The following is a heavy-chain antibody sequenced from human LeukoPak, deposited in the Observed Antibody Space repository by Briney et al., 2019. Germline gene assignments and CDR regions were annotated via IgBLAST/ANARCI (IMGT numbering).Heavy chain of an antibody. CDR3: ARSPQLLWFDP. CDR1: GGSISSGSYD. CDR2: IYTSGST. D-gene: IGHD6-6*01. J-gene: IGHJ5*02. Sequence: PSETLSLTCTVSGGSISSGSYDWRWIRQPAGKGLEWIGRIYTSGSTNYNHALKSRITKTVDSSKNPFSLKLSSVTAADTAVYYCARSPQLLWFDPWGQGTLVTVSS. V-gene: IGHV4-61*02.